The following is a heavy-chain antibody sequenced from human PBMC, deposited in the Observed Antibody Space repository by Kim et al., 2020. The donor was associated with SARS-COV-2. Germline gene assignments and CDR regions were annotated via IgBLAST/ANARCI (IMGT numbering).Heavy chain of an antibody. CDR1: GGSISSSSYY. D-gene: IGHD5-12*01. Sequence: SETLSLTCTVSGGSISSSSYYWGWIRQPPGKGLEWIGSIYYSGSTYYNPSLKSRVTISVDTSKNQFSLKLSSVTAADTAVYYCARRNDEGSRGYSGYGRGYFDYWGQGTLVTVSS. V-gene: IGHV4-39*01. J-gene: IGHJ4*02. CDR3: ARRNDEGSRGYSGYGRGYFDY. CDR2: IYYSGST.